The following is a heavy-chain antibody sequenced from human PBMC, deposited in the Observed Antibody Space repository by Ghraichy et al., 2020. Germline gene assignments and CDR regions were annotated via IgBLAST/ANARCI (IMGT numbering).Heavy chain of an antibody. CDR2: VHFSGTT. CDR1: DGAISGYF. V-gene: IGHV4-59*03. CDR3: AKSPLSLSLKGYNIPTDFHD. J-gene: IGHJ3*01. D-gene: IGHD5-24*01. Sequence: SETLSLTCSVSDGAISGYFWSWIRQVPGKGLEWIAYVHFSGTTNSNPSLKGRVTISVDRSKNQLSLNLTSVTAADTALYFCAKSPLSLSLKGYNIPTDFHDWGRGTMVAVSS.